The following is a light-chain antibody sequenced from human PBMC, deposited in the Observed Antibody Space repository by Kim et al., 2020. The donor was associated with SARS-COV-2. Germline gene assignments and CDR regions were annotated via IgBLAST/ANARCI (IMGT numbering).Light chain of an antibody. J-gene: IGKJ1*01. V-gene: IGKV1-39*01. CDR3: QQSYSTPVT. CDR1: QSISSY. Sequence: AAVGDRVTITCRASQSISSYLNWYQQKPGKAPKLLIYAAASLQSGVPSRFSGSGSGTDFTLTISSLQPEDFATYYCQQSYSTPVTFGQGTKVDIK. CDR2: AAA.